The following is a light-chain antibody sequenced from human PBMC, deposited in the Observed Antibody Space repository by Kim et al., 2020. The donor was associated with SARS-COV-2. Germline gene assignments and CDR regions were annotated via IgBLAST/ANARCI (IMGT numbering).Light chain of an antibody. Sequence: ASIRDRVTITYRASQSISSWLAWYQQRPGKAPKLLIHGASNLESGVPSRFSGSGSETEFTLTISSLQSDDAATYYCQHYHAYPVTFGQGTKVDIK. J-gene: IGKJ2*01. CDR3: QHYHAYPVT. CDR1: QSISSW. V-gene: IGKV1-5*03. CDR2: GAS.